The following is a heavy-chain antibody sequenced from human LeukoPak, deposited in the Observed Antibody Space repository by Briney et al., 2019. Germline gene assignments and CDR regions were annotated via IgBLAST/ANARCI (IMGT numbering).Heavy chain of an antibody. J-gene: IGHJ4*02. CDR3: ARLYCSSTSCHLGVDY. Sequence: SETLSLTCTVSGDSINSHHWSWIRQPPGKGLEWIGYIYTSGSTNYNPSLKSRVTISVDTSKNQFSLKLSSVTAADTAVYYCARLYCSSTSCHLGVDYWGQGTLVTVSS. D-gene: IGHD2-2*01. CDR1: GDSINSHH. CDR2: IYTSGST. V-gene: IGHV4-4*09.